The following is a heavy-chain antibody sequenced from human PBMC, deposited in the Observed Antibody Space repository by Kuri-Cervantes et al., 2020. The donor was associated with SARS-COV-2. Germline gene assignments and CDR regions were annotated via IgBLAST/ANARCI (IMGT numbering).Heavy chain of an antibody. D-gene: IGHD4-11*01. J-gene: IGHJ6*03. V-gene: IGHV3-11*04. CDR2: ISSSGSTI. CDR1: GFTFSSYA. CDR3: ARVEYSNYYFDY. Sequence: GGSLRLSCAASGFTFSSYAMSWIRQAPGKGLEWVSYISSSGSTIYYADSVKGRFTISRDNAKNSLYLQMNSLRAEDTAVYYCARVEYSNYYFDYWGKGTTVTVSS.